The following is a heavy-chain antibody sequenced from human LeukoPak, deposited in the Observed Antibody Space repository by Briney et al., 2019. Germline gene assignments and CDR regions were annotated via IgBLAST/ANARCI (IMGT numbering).Heavy chain of an antibody. CDR3: ARVKDPGGYYYYYYMDV. Sequence: PSETLSLTCAVYGGSFSGYYWSWIRQPPGKGLEWIGEINDSGSTKYNPSLKSRVTISIDTSKNQFSLKVTPVTAADTAVYYCARVKDPGGYYYYYYMDVWGKGTTVTVSS. J-gene: IGHJ6*03. CDR2: INDSGST. CDR1: GGSFSGYY. D-gene: IGHD3-16*01. V-gene: IGHV4-34*01.